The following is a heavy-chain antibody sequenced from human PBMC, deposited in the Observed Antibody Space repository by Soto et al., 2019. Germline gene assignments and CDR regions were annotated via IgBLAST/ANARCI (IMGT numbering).Heavy chain of an antibody. V-gene: IGHV1-2*04. J-gene: IGHJ6*02. Sequence: ASVKVSCKASGYTFTGYYIHWVRQAPGQGLEWMGWINPNSGGTNYAQKFQGWVTMTRDTSISTAYMELSRLRSDDTAVYYCARVYRPRGGDPSMGYGYYGMDVWGQGTTVTVSS. CDR1: GYTFTGYY. D-gene: IGHD2-21*02. CDR2: INPNSGGT. CDR3: ARVYRPRGGDPSMGYGYYGMDV.